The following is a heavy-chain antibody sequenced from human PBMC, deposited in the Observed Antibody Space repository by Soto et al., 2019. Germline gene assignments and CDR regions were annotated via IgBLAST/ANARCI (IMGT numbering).Heavy chain of an antibody. J-gene: IGHJ6*02. D-gene: IGHD3-10*01. CDR3: ARAHPQYYYGSGGYYTENYYYYGMDV. CDR2: ISAYNGNT. V-gene: IGHV1-18*01. CDR1: GYTFTSYG. Sequence: ASVKVSCKASGYTFTSYGISWVRQAPGQGLEWMGWISAYNGNTNYAQKLQGRVTMTTDTSTSTAYMELRSLRSDDTAVYYCARAHPQYYYGSGGYYTENYYYYGMDVWGQGTTVTVSS.